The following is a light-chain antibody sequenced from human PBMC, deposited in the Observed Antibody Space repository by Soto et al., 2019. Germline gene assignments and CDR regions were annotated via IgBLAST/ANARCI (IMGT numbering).Light chain of an antibody. CDR1: QSVTSSY. CDR2: GVS. CDR3: QQYGDSPLT. V-gene: IGKV3-20*01. Sequence: DIVLTQSPGTVSLSPGERATLSCRASQSVTSSYLAWYQQKPGQAPRLLIYGVSSRATGIPDRFSGSGAGTDFTLTISRLEPEDFAVYYCQQYGDSPLTFGGGTKVDI. J-gene: IGKJ4*01.